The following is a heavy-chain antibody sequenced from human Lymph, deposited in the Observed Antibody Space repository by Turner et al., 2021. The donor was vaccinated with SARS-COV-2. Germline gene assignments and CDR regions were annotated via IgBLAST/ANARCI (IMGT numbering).Heavy chain of an antibody. J-gene: IGHJ6*02. CDR3: AWALYYYYGMDV. CDR1: GFTFISYG. CDR2: ISYDGGHK. Sequence: QVQLVESGGGVVQPGRSLRLSCAASGFTFISYGMHWVRQAPVKGLEWVAVISYDGGHKSYVDSVKGRFTISRDNSKNTLYLQMISLRAEDTAVYYCAWALYYYYGMDVWGQGTTVTVSS. V-gene: IGHV3-30*03.